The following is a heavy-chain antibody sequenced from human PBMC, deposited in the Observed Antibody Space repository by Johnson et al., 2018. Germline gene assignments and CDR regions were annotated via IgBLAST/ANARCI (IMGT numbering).Heavy chain of an antibody. CDR3: SRGVTDQH. J-gene: IGHJ1*01. D-gene: IGHD4-23*01. V-gene: IGHV4-34*01. CDR1: GGSLSGYY. Sequence: QVQLQQWGAGLLKPSETLSLSCAVYGGSLSGYYWSWIRQPPGKGLEWIGEIHHSGSTNYNSSLKSRVTISIDTSKNQFSLKVSSVPAADTAVYYCSRGVTDQHWSQGTLVTVSS. CDR2: IHHSGST.